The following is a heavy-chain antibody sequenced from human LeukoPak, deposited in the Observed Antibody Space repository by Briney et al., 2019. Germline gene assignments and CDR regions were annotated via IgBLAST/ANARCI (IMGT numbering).Heavy chain of an antibody. J-gene: IGHJ4*02. CDR3: AKSLAVAYYYFDY. CDR2: ISGSGFST. V-gene: IGHV3-23*01. D-gene: IGHD6-19*01. Sequence: GGSLRLSCAASGFTFTTHWMGWVRQAPGKGLEWVSGISGSGFSTYYADSVKGRFTISRDNSKNTLYLQMKSLRAEDTAIYYCAKSLAVAYYYFDYWGQGTLVTVSS. CDR1: GFTFTTHW.